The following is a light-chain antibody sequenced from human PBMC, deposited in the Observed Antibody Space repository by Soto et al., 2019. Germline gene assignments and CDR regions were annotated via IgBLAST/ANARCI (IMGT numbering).Light chain of an antibody. Sequence: EIVLTQSPATLSVSPGESASLSCRASQNINRNLAWYQQRPGQAPRLLILRASTRASGIPARFSGSGSGTEFTLTVSGLESEDFAVYYCQQYEESPPYSFGQATKVGIK. V-gene: IGKV3-15*01. CDR3: QQYEESPPYS. J-gene: IGKJ2*01. CDR2: RAS. CDR1: QNINRN.